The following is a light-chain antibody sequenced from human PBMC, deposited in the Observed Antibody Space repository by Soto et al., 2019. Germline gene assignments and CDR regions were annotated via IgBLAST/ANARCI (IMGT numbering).Light chain of an antibody. CDR1: SSNIGSKP. CDR2: NTN. J-gene: IGLJ2*01. V-gene: IGLV1-44*01. CDR3: AAWDDSLNGLV. Sequence: QSVLTQPPSASGTPGQRVTISCSGSSSNIGSKPVNWYQQLPGAAPKLLIHNTNQRPSGVPDRFSGSKSGTPASLAISGLQSDDEAHYYCAAWDDSLNGLVFGGGTQLTVL.